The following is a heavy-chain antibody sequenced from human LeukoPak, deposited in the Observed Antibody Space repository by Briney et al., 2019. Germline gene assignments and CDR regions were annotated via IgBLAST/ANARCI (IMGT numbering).Heavy chain of an antibody. Sequence: GGSLRLSCAASGVTFSNCSMNWVRQAPGKGLEWVSSISSSSSYIYYADSVKGRFTISRDNAKNSLYLQMNSLRVEDTAVYYCARSYYGSGIDYWGQGTLVAVSS. V-gene: IGHV3-21*01. CDR3: ARSYYGSGIDY. CDR1: GVTFSNCS. CDR2: ISSSSSYI. J-gene: IGHJ4*02. D-gene: IGHD3-10*01.